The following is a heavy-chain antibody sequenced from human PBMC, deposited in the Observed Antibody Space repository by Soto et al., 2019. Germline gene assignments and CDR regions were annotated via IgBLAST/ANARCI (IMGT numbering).Heavy chain of an antibody. CDR2: IMPIVGTA. Sequence: QVQLVQSGAEVKQPGSSVKVSCRASGGTFSSFSINWVRQAPGQGLEWMGGIMPIVGTASYAQKFQGRVTITADGSTSTAHMELSSLRSEDTAVYYCALGNAMDVWGQGTTVTVSS. D-gene: IGHD7-27*01. CDR3: ALGNAMDV. J-gene: IGHJ6*02. V-gene: IGHV1-69*01. CDR1: GGTFSSFS.